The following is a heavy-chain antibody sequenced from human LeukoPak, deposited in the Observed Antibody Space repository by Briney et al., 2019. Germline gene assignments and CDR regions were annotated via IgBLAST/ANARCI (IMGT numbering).Heavy chain of an antibody. V-gene: IGHV4-59*12. CDR2: IYYSGST. J-gene: IGHJ6*02. Sequence: SETLSLTCSVSGGSIRNYYWSWVRQPPGKGLEWIGYIYYSGSTNYNPSLKSRVTISVDTSKNQFSLKLSSVTAADTAVYYCARDSGGYYYYGMDVWGQGTTVTVSS. CDR3: ARDSGGYYYYGMDV. CDR1: GGSIRNYY. D-gene: IGHD3-10*01.